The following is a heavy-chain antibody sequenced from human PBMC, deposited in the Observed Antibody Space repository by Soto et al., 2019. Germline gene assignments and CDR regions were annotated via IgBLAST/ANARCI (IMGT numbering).Heavy chain of an antibody. D-gene: IGHD3-9*01. Sequence: SETLSLTCTVAGGSVSSGSYYWSWIRQPPGKGLEWIGYIYYSGSTNYNPSLKSRVTISVDTSKNQFSLKLSSVTAADTAVYYCARDCPYYDILTGYSYYFDYWGQGTLVTVSS. CDR3: ARDCPYYDILTGYSYYFDY. CDR1: GGSVSSGSYY. CDR2: IYYSGST. V-gene: IGHV4-61*01. J-gene: IGHJ4*01.